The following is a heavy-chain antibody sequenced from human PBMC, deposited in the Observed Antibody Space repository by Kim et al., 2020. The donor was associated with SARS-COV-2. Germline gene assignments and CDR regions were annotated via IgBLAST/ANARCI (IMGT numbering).Heavy chain of an antibody. J-gene: IGHJ3*02. Sequence: SVTGRFTVSRDNSKITLYLQMSSLRAEDTAVYYCAKDLLLTTVTFDAFDIWGQGTMVTVSS. V-gene: IGHV3-23*01. CDR3: AKDLLLTTVTFDAFDI. D-gene: IGHD4-17*01.